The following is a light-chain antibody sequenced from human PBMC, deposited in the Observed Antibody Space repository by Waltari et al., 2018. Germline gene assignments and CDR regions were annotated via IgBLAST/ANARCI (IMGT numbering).Light chain of an antibody. CDR3: QKYNSAEFT. CDR2: DAS. J-gene: IGKJ3*01. Sequence: DIQMTQSPSSLSASVGDRVTITCRASQGISNYLAWYQQKPGKVPKLLIYDASTLQSGGPSRFSGSGSGTDFTLTISSLQPEDVATYYCQKYNSAEFTFGPGTKVDIK. CDR1: QGISNY. V-gene: IGKV1-27*01.